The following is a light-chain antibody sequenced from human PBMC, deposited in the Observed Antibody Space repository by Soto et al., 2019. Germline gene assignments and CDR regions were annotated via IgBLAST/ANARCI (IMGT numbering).Light chain of an antibody. J-gene: IGKJ1*01. CDR3: QQSGSSGT. CDR2: GAS. CDR1: QSVSNNY. Sequence: VFKKSPCTLSLSAGERATLSCRASQSVSNNYLAWYQQTPGQAPRLLIYGASNRATGLPDRFSGSGSGTDFTLTISRLEPEEFTVYYCQQSGSSGTFGQGT. V-gene: IGKV3-20*01.